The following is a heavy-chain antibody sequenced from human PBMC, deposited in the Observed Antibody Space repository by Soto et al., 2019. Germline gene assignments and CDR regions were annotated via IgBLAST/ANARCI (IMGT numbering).Heavy chain of an antibody. CDR1: GYTFTSYA. CDR3: ARGPGGPDGPGDY. V-gene: IGHV1-3*01. Sequence: QVQLVQSGAEVKKPGASVKVSCKASGYTFTSYAMHWVRQGPGQRLEWMGWINAGNGNTKYSQKFQGRVTITRDTPASTAYMELSSLRSEDTAVYYCARGPGGPDGPGDYWGQGTLVTVSS. D-gene: IGHD2-15*01. J-gene: IGHJ4*02. CDR2: INAGNGNT.